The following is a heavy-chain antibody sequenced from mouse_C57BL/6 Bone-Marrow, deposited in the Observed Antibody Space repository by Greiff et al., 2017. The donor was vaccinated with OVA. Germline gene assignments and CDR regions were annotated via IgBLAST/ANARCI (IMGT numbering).Heavy chain of an antibody. CDR2: SRNKANDYTT. J-gene: IGHJ1*03. CDR3: ARDSYYGNYVWYFDV. V-gene: IGHV7-1*01. Sequence: EVKLVESGGGLVQSGRSLRLSCATSGFTFSDFYMEWVRQAPGKGLEWIAASRNKANDYTTEYSASVKGRFIVFRDTYQIILYLQMNALRAEDTAIYYCARDSYYGNYVWYFDVWGTGTTVTVSS. D-gene: IGHD2-1*01. CDR1: GFTFSDFY.